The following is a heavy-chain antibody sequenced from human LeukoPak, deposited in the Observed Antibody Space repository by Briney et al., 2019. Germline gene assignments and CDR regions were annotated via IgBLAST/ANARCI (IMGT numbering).Heavy chain of an antibody. D-gene: IGHD3-10*01. J-gene: IGHJ6*04. CDR3: ARDRGFGQADV. CDR1: GFTVSGYW. CDR2: IKQDGSEK. Sequence: HTGGSLRLSCAASGFTVSGYWMSWLRQAPGKGLEWVANIKQDGSEKYYVDSVKGRFTISRDNAKNSLYLQMNSLRAEDTAVYYCARDRGFGQADVWGKGTTVTVSS. V-gene: IGHV3-7*01.